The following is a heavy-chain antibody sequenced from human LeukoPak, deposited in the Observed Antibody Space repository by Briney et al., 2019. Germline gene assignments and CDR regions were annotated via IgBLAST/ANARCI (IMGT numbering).Heavy chain of an antibody. J-gene: IGHJ1*01. CDR3: ARAANSGRYYAEYFQH. CDR2: IYYSGST. CDR1: GGSISSYY. V-gene: IGHV4-59*01. D-gene: IGHD1-26*01. Sequence: SETLSLTCTVSGGSISSYYWSWIRQPPVKGLEWIGYIYYSGSTNYNPSLKSRVTISVDTSKNQFSLKLSSVTAADTAVYYCARAANSGRYYAEYFQHWGQGTLVTVSS.